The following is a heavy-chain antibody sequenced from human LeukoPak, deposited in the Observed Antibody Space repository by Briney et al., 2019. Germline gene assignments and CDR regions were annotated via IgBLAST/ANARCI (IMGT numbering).Heavy chain of an antibody. CDR2: IHYSGSA. J-gene: IGHJ4*02. Sequence: SETLSLTCTVSGGSISGTTYYWVWIRQPPGKGLEWIGSIHYSGSAYFNPSLKSRVTISVDTTKNQFSLKMSSVTTADTAVYYCARLAKQFYYWGQGTLVTVSS. V-gene: IGHV4-39*01. CDR3: ARLAKQFYY. CDR1: GGSISGTTYY.